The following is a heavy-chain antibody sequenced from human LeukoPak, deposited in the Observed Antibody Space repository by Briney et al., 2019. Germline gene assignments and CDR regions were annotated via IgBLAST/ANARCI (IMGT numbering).Heavy chain of an antibody. CDR1: GGSFSGYY. D-gene: IGHD5-18*01. J-gene: IGHJ3*02. V-gene: IGHV4-34*01. CDR3: ARRGIGYSYGGHAFDI. CDR2: INHSGST. Sequence: SETLSLTCAVYGGSFSGYYWSWIRQPPGKGLEWIGEINHSGSTNYNPSLKSRVTISVDTSKNQFSLKLSSVTAADTAVYYCARRGIGYSYGGHAFDIWGQGTMVTVSS.